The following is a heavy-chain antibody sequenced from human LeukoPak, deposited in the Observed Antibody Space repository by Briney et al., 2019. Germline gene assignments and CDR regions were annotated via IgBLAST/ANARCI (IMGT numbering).Heavy chain of an antibody. CDR2: IHSGGST. Sequence: GGSLRLSCAASGLTVSSSYMSWVRQAPGKGLEWVSVIHSGGSTYYADSVKGRFTISRDNAKNSLYLQMNSLRAEDTAVYYCARDYDSSGYSPMDVWGQGTTVTVSS. CDR1: GLTVSSSY. J-gene: IGHJ6*02. D-gene: IGHD3-22*01. CDR3: ARDYDSSGYSPMDV. V-gene: IGHV3-66*01.